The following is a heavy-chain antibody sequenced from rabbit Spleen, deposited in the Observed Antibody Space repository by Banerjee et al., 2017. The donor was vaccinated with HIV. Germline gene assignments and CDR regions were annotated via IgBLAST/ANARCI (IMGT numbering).Heavy chain of an antibody. CDR2: IDTGSSGFT. V-gene: IGHV1S40*01. Sequence: QSLDEAVGDLVTPGASLTVTCTASGVSFSTDHYMCWVRQAPGKGLEWIACIDTGSSGFTYFATWAQGRFTCSKTSSTTVTLQMTRLTAADTATYFCARDTSSSFSSYGMALWGQGTLVTVS. CDR1: GVSFSTDHY. D-gene: IGHD1-1*01. CDR3: ARDTSSSFSSYGMAL. J-gene: IGHJ6*01.